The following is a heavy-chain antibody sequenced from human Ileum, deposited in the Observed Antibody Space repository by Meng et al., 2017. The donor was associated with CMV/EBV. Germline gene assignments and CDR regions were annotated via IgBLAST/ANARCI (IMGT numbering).Heavy chain of an antibody. Sequence: ASVKVSCKASEYTFTGYYMHWVRQAPGQGFEWMGWISAYNGNTNYAQKSQGRVTMTTDTSTSTAYMEVRSLRSDDTAVYYCARVKQDIVVVVAVTAFDPWGQGTLVTVSS. V-gene: IGHV1-18*04. J-gene: IGHJ5*02. CDR1: EYTFTGYY. D-gene: IGHD2-15*01. CDR3: ARVKQDIVVVVAVTAFDP. CDR2: ISAYNGNT.